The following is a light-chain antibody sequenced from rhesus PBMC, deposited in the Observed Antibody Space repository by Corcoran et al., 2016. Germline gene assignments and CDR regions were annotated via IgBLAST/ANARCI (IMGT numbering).Light chain of an antibody. CDR1: QGITNE. Sequence: DIQMTQSPSSLSASVGDRVTITCRASQGITNELAWYQQKPGKTPKLLIYEASRLQSGIPSRFSGSGSGTDFTLTISSLQSEDFATYYCQHYYSTPYSFGQGTKVEIK. J-gene: IGKJ2*01. CDR2: EAS. V-gene: IGKV1-21*01. CDR3: QHYYSTPYS.